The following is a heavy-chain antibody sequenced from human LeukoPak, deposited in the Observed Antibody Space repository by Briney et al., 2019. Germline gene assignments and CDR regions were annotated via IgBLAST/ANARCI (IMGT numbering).Heavy chain of an antibody. V-gene: IGHV3-23*01. CDR3: AKDSWDGLKYSSSWYYYYYYGMDV. J-gene: IGHJ6*02. D-gene: IGHD6-13*01. CDR1: GFTFSSYA. Sequence: SGGSLRLSCAASGFTFSSYAMSWVRQAPGKGLEWVSAISGSGGSTYYADSVKGRFTISRDNSKNTLYLQMNSLRAEDTAVYYCAKDSWDGLKYSSSWYYYYYYGMDVWGQGTTVTVSS. CDR2: ISGSGGST.